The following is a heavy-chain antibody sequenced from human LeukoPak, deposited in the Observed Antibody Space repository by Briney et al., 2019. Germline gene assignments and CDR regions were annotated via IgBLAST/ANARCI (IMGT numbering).Heavy chain of an antibody. CDR1: SGSFSSHS. D-gene: IGHD2-8*01. Sequence: SETLSLTCSVSSGSFSSHSWTWIRQPPGKGLEWIGHIYYSGSTNYNPSLKSRVTISVDTSKNQFSLKLSSVTAADTAVYYCARLMVYNWFDPWGQGTLVTVSS. V-gene: IGHV4-59*11. CDR2: IYYSGST. CDR3: ARLMVYNWFDP. J-gene: IGHJ5*02.